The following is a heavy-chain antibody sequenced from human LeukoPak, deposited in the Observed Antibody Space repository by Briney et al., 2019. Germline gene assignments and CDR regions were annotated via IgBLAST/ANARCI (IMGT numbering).Heavy chain of an antibody. V-gene: IGHV1-2*02. CDR2: NNPNSGGT. Sequence: ASVKVSCKASGYTFTGYYMHWVRQAPGQGLEWMGWNNPNSGGTNYAQKFQGRVTMTRDTSISTAYMELSRLRSDDTAVYYCAREGYCSGGSCNDAFDIWGQGTMVTVSS. CDR1: GYTFTGYY. D-gene: IGHD2-15*01. CDR3: AREGYCSGGSCNDAFDI. J-gene: IGHJ3*02.